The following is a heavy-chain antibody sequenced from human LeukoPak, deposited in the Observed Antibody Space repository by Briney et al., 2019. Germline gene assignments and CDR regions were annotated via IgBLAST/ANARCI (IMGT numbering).Heavy chain of an antibody. D-gene: IGHD5-24*01. J-gene: IGHJ6*03. CDR2: IYHSGST. CDR1: GGSISSGGYY. CDR3: ARGVEMATIKDYMDV. Sequence: PSQTLSLTCTVSGGSISSGGYYWSWIRQPPGKGLEWIGYIYHSGSTYYNPSLKSRVTISVDRSKNQFSLKLSSVTAADTAVYYCARGVEMATIKDYMDVWGKGTTVTVSS. V-gene: IGHV4-30-2*01.